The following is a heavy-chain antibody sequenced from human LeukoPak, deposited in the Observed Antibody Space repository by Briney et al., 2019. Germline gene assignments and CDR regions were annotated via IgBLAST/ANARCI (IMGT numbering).Heavy chain of an antibody. CDR1: GFTFSSYA. CDR3: ARGYYYGSGSYYAEIDY. J-gene: IGHJ4*02. V-gene: IGHV3-64*01. Sequence: GGSLRLSCAASGFTFSSYAMHWVRQAPGKGLEYVPAISSNGGSTYYANSVKGRFTISRDNSKNTLYLQMGSLRAEDMAVYYCARGYYYGSGSYYAEIDYWGQGTLVTVSS. D-gene: IGHD3-10*01. CDR2: ISSNGGST.